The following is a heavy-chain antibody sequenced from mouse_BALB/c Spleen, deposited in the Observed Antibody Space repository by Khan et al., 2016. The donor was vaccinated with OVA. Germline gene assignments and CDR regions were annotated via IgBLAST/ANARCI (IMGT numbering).Heavy chain of an antibody. CDR1: GFTFNTYA. V-gene: IGHV10-1*02. D-gene: IGHD1-1*01. J-gene: IGHJ4*01. Sequence: EVKLLESGGGLVQPKGSLKLSCAASGFTFNTYAMNWVRQAPGKGLEWVARIRSKTNNYATYYADSVKDRFTISSDDSQSMLYLQMNNLKTEDTTMYYCVKNKKYYGESAKDYWGQGTSVTVSS. CDR3: VKNKKYYGESAKDY. CDR2: IRSKTNNYAT.